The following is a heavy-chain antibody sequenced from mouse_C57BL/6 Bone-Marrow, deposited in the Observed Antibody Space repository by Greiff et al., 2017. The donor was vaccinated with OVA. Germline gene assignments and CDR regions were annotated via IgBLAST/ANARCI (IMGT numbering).Heavy chain of an antibody. CDR1: GYTFTDYE. CDR3: TRDYYGSSPDWYFDV. J-gene: IGHJ1*03. D-gene: IGHD1-1*01. Sequence: QVQLQESGAELVRPGASVTLSCKASGYTFTDYEMHWVKQTPVHGLEWIGAIDPETGGTAYNQKFKGKAILTADKSSSTAYMELRSLTSEDSAVYYCTRDYYGSSPDWYFDVWGTGTTVTVSS. V-gene: IGHV1-15*01. CDR2: IDPETGGT.